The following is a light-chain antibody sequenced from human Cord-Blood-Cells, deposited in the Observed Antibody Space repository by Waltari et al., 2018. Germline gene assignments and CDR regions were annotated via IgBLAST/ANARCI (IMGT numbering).Light chain of an antibody. V-gene: IGKV1-33*01. Sequence: DIQMTQSPSSLSASVGDRVTITCQASQDTRNYLNWYQQKPGKAPRLLVYDASNVETGVPTGCSGGGSGTDFTSTISSRQPEDIATYYGQQYDTVYSFGQGTKLEIK. CDR3: QQYDTVYS. CDR2: DAS. CDR1: QDTRNY. J-gene: IGKJ2*03.